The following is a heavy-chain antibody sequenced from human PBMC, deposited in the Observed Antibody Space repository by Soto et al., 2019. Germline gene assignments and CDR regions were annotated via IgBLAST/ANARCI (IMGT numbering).Heavy chain of an antibody. J-gene: IGHJ6*02. Sequence: EVQLVESGGGWVQPGGSLRLSCAASGFTFSSYSMNWFRQAPGKGLEWVSYISSSSSTIYYADSVKGRFTISRDNAKNLLYLQMNSLRDEDTAVYYCASGDYYYGMDVWGQGTTVTVSS. V-gene: IGHV3-48*02. CDR2: ISSSSSTI. CDR1: GFTFSSYS. CDR3: ASGDYYYGMDV.